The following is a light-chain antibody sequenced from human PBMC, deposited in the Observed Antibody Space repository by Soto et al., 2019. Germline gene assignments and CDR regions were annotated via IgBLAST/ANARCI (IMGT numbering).Light chain of an antibody. CDR2: KAS. CDR1: QTIINW. Sequence: PSTLSASVGDRVTITCRASQTIINWLAWYQQKPGKAPKLLIYKASTLEGEVPSRFSGSGSETEFTLTINSLQPDDSATYYCQQYHTYWWTFGQGTKVDIK. CDR3: QQYHTYWWT. V-gene: IGKV1-5*03. J-gene: IGKJ1*01.